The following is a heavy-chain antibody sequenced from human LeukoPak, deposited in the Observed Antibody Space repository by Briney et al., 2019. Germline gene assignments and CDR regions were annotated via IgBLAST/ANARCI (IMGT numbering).Heavy chain of an antibody. V-gene: IGHV1-69*06. CDR2: IIPIFGTA. CDR1: GGTFSSYA. CDR3: ARAPPSYDILTGYPPGDY. D-gene: IGHD3-9*01. Sequence: ASVKVSCKASGGTFSSYAISWVRQAPGQGLEWMGGIIPIFGTANYAQKFQGRVTITADKSTSTAYMELSSLRSEDTAVYYCARAPPSYDILTGYPPGDYWGQGTPVTVSS. J-gene: IGHJ4*02.